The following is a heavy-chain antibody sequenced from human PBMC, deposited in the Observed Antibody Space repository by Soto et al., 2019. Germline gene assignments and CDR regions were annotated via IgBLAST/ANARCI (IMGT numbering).Heavy chain of an antibody. CDR2: ISGSGGST. J-gene: IGHJ4*02. V-gene: IGHV3-23*01. CDR3: AKDSGVTMVRGVITPLGY. CDR1: GFTFSSYA. D-gene: IGHD3-10*01. Sequence: GGSLRLSCAASGFTFSSYAMSWVRQAPGKGLEWVSAISGSGGSTYYADSVKGRFTISRDNSKNTLYLQMNSLRAEDTAVYYCAKDSGVTMVRGVITPLGYWGQGTLVTVSS.